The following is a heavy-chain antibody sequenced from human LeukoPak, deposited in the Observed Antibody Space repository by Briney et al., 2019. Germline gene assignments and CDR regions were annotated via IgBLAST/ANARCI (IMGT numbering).Heavy chain of an antibody. CDR1: GFTFSSYS. Sequence: PGGSLRLSCAASGFTFSSYSMNWVRQAPGKGLEWVANIKKDGSEKHYVDSVKGRFTISRDNAKNSVYLQMSSLRAEDTAVYHCAKYAHGSGTSFDPWGQGTVVTVSS. V-gene: IGHV3-7*01. CDR3: AKYAHGSGTSFDP. J-gene: IGHJ5*02. CDR2: IKKDGSEK. D-gene: IGHD3-10*01.